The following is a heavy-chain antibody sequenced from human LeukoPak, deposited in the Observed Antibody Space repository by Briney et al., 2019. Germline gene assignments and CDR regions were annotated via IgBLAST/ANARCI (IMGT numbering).Heavy chain of an antibody. V-gene: IGHV3-9*01. J-gene: IGHJ4*02. CDR3: AKDNRRHYTSGPNPDSLH. CDR2: TSWNSGSI. D-gene: IGHD6-19*01. Sequence: GGSLRPSCAGSGFIFNNYAMHWVRQPPGKGLEWVSGTSWNSGSIDYADSVKGRFTISRDNAKNSLYLQMNSLRVEDTAFYYCAKDNRRHYTSGPNPDSLHWGQGALVTVSS. CDR1: GFIFNNYA.